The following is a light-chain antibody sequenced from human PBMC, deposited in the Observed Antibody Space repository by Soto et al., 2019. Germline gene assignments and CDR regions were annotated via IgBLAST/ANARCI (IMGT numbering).Light chain of an antibody. CDR3: QQYNNWPRT. Sequence: GMSQLPVTLFVSPEKRATLSCRARQSVSSNLGWYQQKPGQAPRLLIYGASTRATGIPARFSGSGSGTEFTLTISSLQSEDFAVYYCQQYNNWPRTFGQGTKVDI. CDR1: QSVSSN. J-gene: IGKJ1*01. CDR2: GAS. V-gene: IGKV3-15*01.